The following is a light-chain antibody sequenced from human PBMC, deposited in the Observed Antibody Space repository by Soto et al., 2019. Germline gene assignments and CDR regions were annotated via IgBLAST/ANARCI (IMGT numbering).Light chain of an antibody. J-gene: IGLJ1*01. CDR1: SSDVGGYNY. CDR3: GSYTISCTPWV. Sequence: QSALTQPASVSGSPGQSITISCTGTSSDVGGYNYVSWYQQHPGKAPKLMIYDVSDRPSGVSNRFSASKSGNTASLTISGLQAEDEADDYCGSYTISCTPWVFGTGPNFT. V-gene: IGLV2-14*03. CDR2: DVS.